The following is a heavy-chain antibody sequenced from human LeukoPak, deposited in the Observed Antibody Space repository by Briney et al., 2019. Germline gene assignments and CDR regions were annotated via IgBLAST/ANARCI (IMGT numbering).Heavy chain of an antibody. J-gene: IGHJ4*02. V-gene: IGHV1-3*01. Sequence: ASVKVSCKASGYTFTSYAMHWVRQAPGQRLEWMGWINAGNGNTKYSQKFQGRVTITRDTSASTAYMELSGLRSEDTAVYYCARDPPGSSLDYWGQGTLVTVSS. D-gene: IGHD3-10*01. CDR1: GYTFTSYA. CDR2: INAGNGNT. CDR3: ARDPPGSSLDY.